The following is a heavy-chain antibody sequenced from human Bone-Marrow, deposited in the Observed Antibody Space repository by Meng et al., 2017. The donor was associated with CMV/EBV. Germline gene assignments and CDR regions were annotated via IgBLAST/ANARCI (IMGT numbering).Heavy chain of an antibody. V-gene: IGHV3-11*06. J-gene: IGHJ4*02. CDR3: ATGWFGESSGYFDY. Sequence: GFTFSVYYRSWIRQAPGKGLEWVSSISSDYSYAIYADSVKGRFTISRDNAKNSFYLKMNSLSAEDTAVYYCATGWFGESSGYFDYWGQGTLVTVSS. CDR2: ISSDYSYA. D-gene: IGHD3-10*01. CDR1: GFTFSVYY.